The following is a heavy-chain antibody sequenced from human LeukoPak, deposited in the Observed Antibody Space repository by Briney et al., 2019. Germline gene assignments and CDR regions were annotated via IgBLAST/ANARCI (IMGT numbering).Heavy chain of an antibody. CDR1: GGSISSYY. CDR2: IYYSGST. J-gene: IGHJ4*02. CDR3: ARGGGITIFGVVPDY. D-gene: IGHD3-3*01. V-gene: IGHV4-59*01. Sequence: SETLSLTCTVSGGSISSYYWSWLRQPPGKGLEWIGYIYYSGSTNYNPSLKSRVTISVDTSKNQFSLKLSSVTAADTAVYYCARGGGITIFGVVPDYWGQGTLVTVSS.